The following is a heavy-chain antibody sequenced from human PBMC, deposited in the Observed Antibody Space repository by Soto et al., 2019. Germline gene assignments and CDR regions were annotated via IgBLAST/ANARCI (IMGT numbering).Heavy chain of an antibody. J-gene: IGHJ6*02. CDR3: AREEGAGSYRDKPYYYYGMDV. V-gene: IGHV4-61*01. CDR1: GGSVSSGSYY. Sequence: SETLSLTCTVSGGSVSSGSYYWSWIRQPPGKGLEWIGYIYYSGSTNYNPSLKSRVPISVDTSKNQFSLKLSSVTAADTAVYYCAREEGAGSYRDKPYYYYGMDVWGQGTTVTVSS. CDR2: IYYSGST. D-gene: IGHD6-6*01.